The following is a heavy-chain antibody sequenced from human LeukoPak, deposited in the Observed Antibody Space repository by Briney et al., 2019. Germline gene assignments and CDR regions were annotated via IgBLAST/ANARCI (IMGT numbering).Heavy chain of an antibody. V-gene: IGHV3-30-3*01. CDR3: AKDSSALGGYNSLDY. CDR1: GFTFSSYA. J-gene: IGHJ4*02. CDR2: ISYDGSNK. Sequence: GGSLRLSCAASGFTFSSYAMHWVRQAPGKGLEWVAVISYDGSNKYYADSVKGRFTISRDNSKNTLYLQMNSLRAEDTAVYYCAKDSSALGGYNSLDYWGQGTLVTVSS. D-gene: IGHD6-13*01.